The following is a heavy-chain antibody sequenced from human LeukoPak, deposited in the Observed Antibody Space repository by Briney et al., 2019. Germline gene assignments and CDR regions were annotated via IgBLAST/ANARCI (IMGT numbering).Heavy chain of an antibody. CDR2: ISGSGGTT. CDR3: AKTNGYYSD. D-gene: IGHD3-22*01. CDR1: GFTFSNYG. V-gene: IGHV3-23*01. J-gene: IGHJ4*02. Sequence: GGSLRLSCAVSGFTFSNYGMNWVRQAAGKGLEWVSGISGSGGTTYYADSVKGRFTISRDNSKNSLSLQVSSLRAEDTAVYYCAKTNGYYSDWGQGPLVTVSS.